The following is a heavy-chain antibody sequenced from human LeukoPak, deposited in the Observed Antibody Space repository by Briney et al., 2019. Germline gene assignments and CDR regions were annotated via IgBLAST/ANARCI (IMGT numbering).Heavy chain of an antibody. CDR3: TRVGYIDEGIDY. V-gene: IGHV3-48*01. D-gene: IGHD5-24*01. CDR1: GLTFSSHS. J-gene: IGHJ4*02. CDR2: ISSSSTII. Sequence: PGGSLRLSCAASGLTFSSHSMNWVRQAPGKGLEWISYISSSSTIIHYADSVKGRFTISRDDAKNPLYLQMNSLRAEDTAIYYCTRVGYIDEGIDYWGQGTLVTVSS.